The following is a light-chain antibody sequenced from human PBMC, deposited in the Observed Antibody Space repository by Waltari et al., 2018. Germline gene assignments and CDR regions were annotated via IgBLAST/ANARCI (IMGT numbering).Light chain of an antibody. V-gene: IGKV1-5*03. CDR1: ERVKHN. CDR2: KAS. J-gene: IGKJ4*01. CDR3: HQYNTLPLT. Sequence: DVQLTHSPSTLSASVGDRVTITGRASERVKHNLAWYQHKPGKAPNVPVHKASRLERGVPSRFSGSGYGTEFTLTISSLEPDDFATYYCHQYNTLPLTFGGGTKVEIK.